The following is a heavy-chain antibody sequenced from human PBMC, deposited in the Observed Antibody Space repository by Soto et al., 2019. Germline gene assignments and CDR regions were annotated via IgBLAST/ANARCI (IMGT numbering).Heavy chain of an antibody. D-gene: IGHD4-17*01. Sequence: PSETLSLTCSVSRSSVSNKTSYLSCILQPPGKSLKWIGYVYYSGTTNYNPSLKSRVTISVDLSKNQFSLRLSSVTTADTALYYCARTTAVPNTLRSRYFFDYWGQGTLVTVSS. CDR2: VYYSGTT. J-gene: IGHJ4*02. CDR3: ARTTAVPNTLRSRYFFDY. CDR1: RSSVSNKTSY. V-gene: IGHV4-61*01.